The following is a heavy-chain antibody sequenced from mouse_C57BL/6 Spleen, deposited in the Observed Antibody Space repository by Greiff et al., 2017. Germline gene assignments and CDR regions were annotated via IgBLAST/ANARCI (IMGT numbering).Heavy chain of an antibody. CDR1: GFNIKDDY. D-gene: IGHD1-1*01. Sequence: EVQLQQSGAELVRPGASVKLSCTASGFNIKDDYMHWVKQRPEQGLEWIGWIDPENGDTEYASKFQGKATITADTSSNTAYLQLSSLTSEDTAVYYCTTSGRTLVARERMMDYWGQGTSVTVSS. J-gene: IGHJ4*01. V-gene: IGHV14-4*01. CDR3: TTSGRTLVARERMMDY. CDR2: IDPENGDT.